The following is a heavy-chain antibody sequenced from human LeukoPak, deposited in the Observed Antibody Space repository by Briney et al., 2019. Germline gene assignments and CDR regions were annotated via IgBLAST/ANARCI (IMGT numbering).Heavy chain of an antibody. CDR1: GGTFSSYA. J-gene: IGHJ5*02. D-gene: IGHD3-22*01. V-gene: IGHV1-69*05. Sequence: ASVKVPCKASGGTFSSYAISWVRQAPGQGLEWMGGIIPIFGTANYAQKFQGRVTITTDESTSTAYMELSSLRSEDTAVYYCARDPVSSGYYYAPHWFDPWGQGTLVTVSS. CDR2: IIPIFGTA. CDR3: ARDPVSSGYYYAPHWFDP.